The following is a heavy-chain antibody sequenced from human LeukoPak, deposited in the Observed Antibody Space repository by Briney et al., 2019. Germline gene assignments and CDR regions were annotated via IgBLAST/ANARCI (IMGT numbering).Heavy chain of an antibody. CDR1: GYTLIELR. Sequence: GASVKVSCKVSGYTLIELRMHWVRQAPGKGLEWMGGFDPEEGETIYAQKFQGRVTMTEDTSTDTAYMELSSLRSEDTAVYYCATDRLRTMVRGVLRSLEGFDPWGQGTLVTVSS. D-gene: IGHD3-10*01. CDR2: FDPEEGET. J-gene: IGHJ5*02. CDR3: ATDRLRTMVRGVLRSLEGFDP. V-gene: IGHV1-24*01.